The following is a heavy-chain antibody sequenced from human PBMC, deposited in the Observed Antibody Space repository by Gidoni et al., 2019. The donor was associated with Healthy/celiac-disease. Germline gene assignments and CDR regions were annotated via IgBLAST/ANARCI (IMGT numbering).Heavy chain of an antibody. CDR1: GFTLSNAW. J-gene: IGHJ4*02. D-gene: IGHD1-26*01. CDR3: TTRSYRPPFDY. CDR2: IKSKTAGGTT. V-gene: IGHV3-15*01. Sequence: EVQLVESGGGLVKPGGSLRLSCAASGFTLSNAWMSWVRQAPGKGLEWFGRIKSKTAGGTTDYAAPVKGRFTISRDDSKNTLYLQMNSLKTEDTAVYYCTTRSYRPPFDYWGQGTLVTVSS.